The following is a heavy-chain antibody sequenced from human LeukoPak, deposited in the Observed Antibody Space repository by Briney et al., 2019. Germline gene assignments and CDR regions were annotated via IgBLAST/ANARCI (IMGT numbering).Heavy chain of an antibody. CDR2: ISWNSGSI. V-gene: IGHV3-9*01. CDR3: AKGRDGYNPPQFDY. CDR1: GFTFDDYA. D-gene: IGHD5-24*01. Sequence: GRSLRLFCAASGFTFDDYAMHWVRQAPGKGLEWVSGISWNSGSIGYADSVKGRFTISRDNAKNSLYLQMNSLRAEDTALYYCAKGRDGYNPPQFDYWGQGTLVTVSS. J-gene: IGHJ4*02.